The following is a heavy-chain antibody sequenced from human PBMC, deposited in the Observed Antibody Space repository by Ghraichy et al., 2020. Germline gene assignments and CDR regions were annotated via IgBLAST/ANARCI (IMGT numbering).Heavy chain of an antibody. CDR2: IYYSGST. CDR1: GGSISSYY. V-gene: IGHV4-59*08. CDR3: ARRGVPLTYYYMDV. Sequence: SQTLSLTCTVSGGSISSYYWSWIRQPPGKGLEWIGYIYYSGSTNYNPSLKSRVTISVDTSKNQFSLKLSSVTAADTAVYYCARRGVPLTYYYMDVWGKGTTVTVSS. D-gene: IGHD2-2*01. J-gene: IGHJ6*03.